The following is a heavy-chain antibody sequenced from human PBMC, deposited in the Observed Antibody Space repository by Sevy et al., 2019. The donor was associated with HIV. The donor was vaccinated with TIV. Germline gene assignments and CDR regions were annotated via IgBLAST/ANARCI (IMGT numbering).Heavy chain of an antibody. V-gene: IGHV3-23*01. J-gene: IGHJ4*02. Sequence: GESLKISCAASGFTFSSFAMGWVRQAPGKGLDWISVISGTGDHTYYADSVKGRFTISRDNSKNTLFLQMNSLRAEDTAIFYCAKKMGGGSGMAFLVDYWGQRTLVTVSS. CDR2: ISGTGDHT. CDR1: GFTFSSFA. CDR3: AKKMGGGSGMAFLVDY. D-gene: IGHD2-8*01.